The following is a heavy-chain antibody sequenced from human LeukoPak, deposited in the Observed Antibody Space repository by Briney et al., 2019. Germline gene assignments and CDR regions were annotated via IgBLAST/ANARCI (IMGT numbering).Heavy chain of an antibody. V-gene: IGHV4-39*07. CDR1: GGSISSSSYY. CDR2: INHSGST. Sequence: PSETLSLTCTVSGGSISSSSYYWGWIRQPPGKGLEWIGEINHSGSTNYNPSLKSRVTISVDTSKNQFSLKLSSVTAADTAVYYCARGQDYDILTGYIWGQGTLVTVSS. J-gene: IGHJ4*02. CDR3: ARGQDYDILTGYI. D-gene: IGHD3-9*01.